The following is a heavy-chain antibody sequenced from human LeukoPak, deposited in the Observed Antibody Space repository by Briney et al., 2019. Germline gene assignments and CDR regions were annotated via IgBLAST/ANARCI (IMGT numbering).Heavy chain of an antibody. J-gene: IGHJ4*02. D-gene: IGHD1-26*01. CDR2: ISWNSGSI. Sequence: GGSLRLSCAASGFTFSSYGMHWVRQAPGKGLEWVSGISWNSGSIGYADSVKGRFTISRDNAKNSLYLQMNSLRAEDTALYYCAKDGAPSGFDYWGQGTLVTVSS. CDR3: AKDGAPSGFDY. V-gene: IGHV3-9*01. CDR1: GFTFSSYG.